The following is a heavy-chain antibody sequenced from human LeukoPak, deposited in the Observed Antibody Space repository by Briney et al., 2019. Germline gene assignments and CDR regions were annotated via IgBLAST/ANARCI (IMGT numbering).Heavy chain of an antibody. V-gene: IGHV3-74*01. Sequence: GRSLRLSCAASGFTFSSCGMHWVRQAPGKGLVWVSRISPDGRSTNYADFVKGRFTVSRDNAMNTVYLQMNSLRTEDTAVYYCVRGASGGHYVIDYWGQGTLVTVSS. CDR2: ISPDGRST. D-gene: IGHD1-26*01. CDR3: VRGASGGHYVIDY. J-gene: IGHJ4*02. CDR1: GFTFSSCG.